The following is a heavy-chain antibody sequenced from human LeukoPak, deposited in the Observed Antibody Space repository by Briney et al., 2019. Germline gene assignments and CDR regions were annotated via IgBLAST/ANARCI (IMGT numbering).Heavy chain of an antibody. Sequence: SETLSLTCAVYGGSFSGYYWSWIRQPPGKGLEWIGEINHSGSTNYNPSLKSRVTISVDTSKNQFSLKLSSVTAADTAVYYYARGRYYYGSGSYYNPWYFDYWGQGTLVTVSS. V-gene: IGHV4-34*01. D-gene: IGHD3-10*01. CDR3: ARGRYYYGSGSYYNPWYFDY. CDR2: INHSGST. J-gene: IGHJ4*02. CDR1: GGSFSGYY.